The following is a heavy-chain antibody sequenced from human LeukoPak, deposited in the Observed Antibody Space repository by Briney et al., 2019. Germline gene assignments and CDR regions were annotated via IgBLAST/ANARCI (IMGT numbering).Heavy chain of an antibody. CDR3: ARGYGGLGWLQFYCAFDI. D-gene: IGHD5-24*01. J-gene: IGHJ3*02. Sequence: GGSLRLSCAASGFTFSDYYMSWIRQAPGKGLEWVSYISGSGSTIYYADSVKGRFTISRDNAKNSLYLQMNSLRAEDTAVYYCARGYGGLGWLQFYCAFDIWGQGTMVTVSS. CDR1: GFTFSDYY. V-gene: IGHV3-11*01. CDR2: ISGSGSTI.